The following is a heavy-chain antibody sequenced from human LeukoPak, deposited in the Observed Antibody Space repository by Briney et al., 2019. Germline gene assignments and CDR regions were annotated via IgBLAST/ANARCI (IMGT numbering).Heavy chain of an antibody. CDR2: IWYDGSNK. V-gene: IGHV3-33*01. D-gene: IGHD3-22*01. Sequence: GRSLRLSCAASGFTFSSYGMHWVRQAPGKGLEWVAVIWYDGSNKYYADSVKGRFTISRDNSKNTLYLQMNSLRAEDTAVYYCARGRDYDSSGIELWGQGTLVTVSS. CDR3: ARGRDYDSSGIEL. CDR1: GFTFSSYG. J-gene: IGHJ4*02.